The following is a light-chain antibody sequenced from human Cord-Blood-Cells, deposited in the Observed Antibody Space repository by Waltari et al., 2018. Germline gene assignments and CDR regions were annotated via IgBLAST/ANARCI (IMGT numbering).Light chain of an antibody. J-gene: IGKJ1*01. CDR3: QQYNNWT. Sequence: EIVMTQSPATLSVSPGERATLSCRASQSVSSNLAWYQKKPGQAPRLLIYGASTRATVIPARFSGSGSGTEFTLTISSLQSEDFAVYYCQQYNNWTFGQGTKVEIK. CDR1: QSVSSN. V-gene: IGKV3-15*01. CDR2: GAS.